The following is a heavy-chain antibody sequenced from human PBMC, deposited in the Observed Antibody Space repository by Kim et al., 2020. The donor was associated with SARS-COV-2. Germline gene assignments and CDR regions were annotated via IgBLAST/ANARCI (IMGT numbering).Heavy chain of an antibody. D-gene: IGHD6-13*01. J-gene: IGHJ2*01. CDR1: RFTFSSYG. CDR2: IWYDGSNK. V-gene: IGHV3-33*03. CDR3: ATGRGSSWNWYFDH. Sequence: GGSLRLSCTAFRFTFSSYGMNWVRQAPGKGLEWVAIIWYDGSNKYYADSVKGRFTISRDNSKNTLFLQMNSLRAEDTAVYYCATGRGSSWNWYFDHWGRGTLVTVSS.